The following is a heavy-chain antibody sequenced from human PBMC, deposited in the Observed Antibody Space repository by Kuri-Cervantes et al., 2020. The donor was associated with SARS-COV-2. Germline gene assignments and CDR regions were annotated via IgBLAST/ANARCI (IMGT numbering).Heavy chain of an antibody. V-gene: IGHV4-34*01. Sequence: GSLRLSCAVYGGSFSGYYWSWIRQPPGKGLEWIGEINHSGSTNYNPSLKGRVTISVDTSKNQFSLKLSSVTAADTAVYYCARDIAVASGYYFDYWGQGTLVTVSS. CDR1: GGSFSGYY. CDR2: INHSGST. CDR3: ARDIAVASGYYFDY. J-gene: IGHJ4*02. D-gene: IGHD6-19*01.